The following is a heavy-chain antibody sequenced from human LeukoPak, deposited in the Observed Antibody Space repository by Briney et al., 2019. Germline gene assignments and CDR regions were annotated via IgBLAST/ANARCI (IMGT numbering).Heavy chain of an antibody. Sequence: GGSLRLSCAASGFTFSSYSMNWVRQAPGKGLEWVSSISSSSSYIYYADSVKGRFTISRDNAKNSLYLQMNGLRAEDTAVYYCARAYYYDSSGHPAFDYWGQGTLVTVSS. J-gene: IGHJ4*02. CDR3: ARAYYYDSSGHPAFDY. V-gene: IGHV3-21*01. CDR2: ISSSSSYI. CDR1: GFTFSSYS. D-gene: IGHD3-22*01.